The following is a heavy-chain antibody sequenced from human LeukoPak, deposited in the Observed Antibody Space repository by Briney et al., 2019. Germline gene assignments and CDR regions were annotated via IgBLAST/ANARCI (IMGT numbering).Heavy chain of an antibody. CDR3: ARAGEGLH. D-gene: IGHD3-10*01. V-gene: IGHV3-48*04. CDR2: ITSSSSII. CDR1: GFTFSSYT. J-gene: IGHJ4*02. Sequence: PGGSLRLSCAASGFTFSSYTMNWVRQAPGKGLEWVSYITSSSSIIYYADSVEGRFTISRDNAKNSLYLQMNSLRAEDTAVYYCARAGEGLHWGQGALVTVSS.